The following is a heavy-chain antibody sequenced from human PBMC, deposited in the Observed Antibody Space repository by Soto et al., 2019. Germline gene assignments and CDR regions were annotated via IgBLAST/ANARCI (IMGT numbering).Heavy chain of an antibody. CDR3: AKASSAQVYYYYGMDV. Sequence: QVQLVESGGGVVQPGRSLRLSCAASGFTFSNFAMHWVRQAPGKGLEWVAVISYDGSNKYHTDSVKGRFTISRDTSKNTLYVQMNSLRTEDTAVYYCAKASSAQVYYYYGMDVWGQGTTVTVSS. CDR1: GFTFSNFA. J-gene: IGHJ6*02. V-gene: IGHV3-30*18. D-gene: IGHD3-10*01. CDR2: ISYDGSNK.